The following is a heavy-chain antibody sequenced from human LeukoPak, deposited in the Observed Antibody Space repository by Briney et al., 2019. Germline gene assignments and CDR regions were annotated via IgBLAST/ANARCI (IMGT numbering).Heavy chain of an antibody. J-gene: IGHJ4*02. CDR1: GVSVSDYY. Sequence: SETLSLTCTVSGVSVSDYYWSWVRQSPGEGREWVGYIYYTETRYNPSLRSRVTISADTSKNQFSLKLYSVTAADTAVYYCATRKLGNDYWGQGTLVTVSS. CDR2: IYYTET. V-gene: IGHV4-59*02. D-gene: IGHD7-27*01. CDR3: ATRKLGNDY.